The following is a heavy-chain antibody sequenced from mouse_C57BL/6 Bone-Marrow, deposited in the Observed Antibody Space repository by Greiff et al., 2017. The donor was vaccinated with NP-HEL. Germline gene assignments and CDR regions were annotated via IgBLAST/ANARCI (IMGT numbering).Heavy chain of an antibody. CDR3: ARGIYYGYPYAMDY. CDR1: GFTFSSYA. CDR2: ISDGGSYT. D-gene: IGHD2-2*01. J-gene: IGHJ4*01. V-gene: IGHV5-4*03. Sequence: EVMLVESGGGLVKPGGSLKLSCAASGFTFSSYAMSWVRQTPEKRLEWVATISDGGSYTYYPDNVKGRFTISRDNAKNNLYLQMSHLKSEDTAMYYCARGIYYGYPYAMDYWGQGASVTVSS.